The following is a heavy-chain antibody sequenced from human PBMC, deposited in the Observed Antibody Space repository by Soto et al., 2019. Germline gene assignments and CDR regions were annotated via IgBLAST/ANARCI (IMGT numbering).Heavy chain of an antibody. CDR1: GYSFTSYW. V-gene: IGHV5-51*01. Sequence: PGESLKISWKGAGYSFTSYWSGWVRKKPGKGLEWMGIIYPGDSDTRYSPSFQGQVTISADKSISTAYLQWSSLKASDTAMYYCARLVDTANVMAVWGQGTTVTVS. CDR3: ARLVDTANVMAV. D-gene: IGHD5-18*01. J-gene: IGHJ6*02. CDR2: IYPGDSDT.